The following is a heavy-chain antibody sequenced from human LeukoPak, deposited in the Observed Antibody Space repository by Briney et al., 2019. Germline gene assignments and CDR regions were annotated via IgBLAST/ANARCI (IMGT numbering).Heavy chain of an antibody. CDR3: ARDTMVRATWRLDYYYYGMDV. D-gene: IGHD3-10*01. J-gene: IGHJ6*02. CDR2: IIPIFGTA. CDR1: GGTFSSYA. Sequence: SVKVSCKASGGTFSSYAISWVRQAPGQGLEWMGGIIPIFGTANYAQKFQGRVTITADESTSTAYMELSSLRSEDTAVYYCARDTMVRATWRLDYYYYGMDVWGQGTTVTVSS. V-gene: IGHV1-69*13.